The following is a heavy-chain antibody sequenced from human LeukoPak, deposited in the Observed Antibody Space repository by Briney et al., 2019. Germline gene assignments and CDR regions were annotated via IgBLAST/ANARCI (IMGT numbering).Heavy chain of an antibody. V-gene: IGHV1-69*04. CDR3: AREAGWLPNWFDP. CDR2: IIPIFGIA. J-gene: IGHJ5*02. D-gene: IGHD5-12*01. CDR1: GGTFSSYA. Sequence: ASVKVSCKASGGTFSSYAISWVRQAPGQGLEWMGRIIPIFGIANYAQKFQGRVTITADKSTSTAYMELSSLRSEDTAVYYCAREAGWLPNWFDPWGQGTLVTVSS.